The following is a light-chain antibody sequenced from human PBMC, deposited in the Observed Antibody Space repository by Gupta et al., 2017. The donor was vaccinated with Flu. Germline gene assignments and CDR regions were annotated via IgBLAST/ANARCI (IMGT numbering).Light chain of an antibody. J-gene: IGLJ2*01. Sequence: SFDLTQPPSLSVSPGQTARITCFGDVLSTQYTYWYQARPGLAPVVLIYKDTERPSGIPERVSGSSSGTRATLTISGVQAEDAAEYYCQSADNTDVVFGGGTRLTVL. CDR2: KDT. V-gene: IGLV3-25*02. CDR1: VLSTQY. CDR3: QSADNTDVV.